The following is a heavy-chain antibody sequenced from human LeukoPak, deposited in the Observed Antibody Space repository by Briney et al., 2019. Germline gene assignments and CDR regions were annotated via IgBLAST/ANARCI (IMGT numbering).Heavy chain of an antibody. V-gene: IGHV4-59*01. D-gene: IGHD3-10*01. J-gene: IGHJ3*02. CDR3: ARDKASGGAFNI. CDR2: IYYSGST. CDR1: GGSISSYY. Sequence: SETLSLTCTVSGGSISSYYWSWIRQPPGKGLEWIGYIYYSGSTNYNPFLKSRVTISLDTSKNQFSLKLSPVTAAAPPGYYVARDKASGGAFNIWAQGPMVTVSS.